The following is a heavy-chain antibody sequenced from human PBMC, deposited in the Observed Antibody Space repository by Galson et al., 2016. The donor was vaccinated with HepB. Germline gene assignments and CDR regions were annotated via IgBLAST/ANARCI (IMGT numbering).Heavy chain of an antibody. D-gene: IGHD3-10*01. Sequence: SETLSLTCSVSGVSLSNTNYYWAWIRQPPGKGLEWIGSVYDSGTTFDTPSLRSRLTISLDKSKNQFSLELTSVSAADTAVYYCARETIGFGKYGFDIWGQGTMATVSS. CDR1: GVSLSNTNYY. V-gene: IGHV4-39*07. J-gene: IGHJ3*02. CDR3: ARETIGFGKYGFDI. CDR2: VYDSGTT.